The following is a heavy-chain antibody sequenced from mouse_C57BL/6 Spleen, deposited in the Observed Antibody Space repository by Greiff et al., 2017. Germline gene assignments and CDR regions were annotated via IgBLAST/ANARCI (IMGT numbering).Heavy chain of an antibody. CDR3: ARYDGYYWSFDV. CDR2: IYPGSGNT. D-gene: IGHD2-3*01. J-gene: IGHJ1*03. V-gene: IGHV1-76*01. CDR1: GYTFTDYY. Sequence: VQLQQSGAELVRPGASVKLSCKASGYTFTDYYINWVKQRPGQGLEWIARIYPGSGNTYYNEKFKGKATLTAEKSSSTAYMQLSSLTSEDSAVYFCARYDGYYWSFDVWGTGTTVTVSS.